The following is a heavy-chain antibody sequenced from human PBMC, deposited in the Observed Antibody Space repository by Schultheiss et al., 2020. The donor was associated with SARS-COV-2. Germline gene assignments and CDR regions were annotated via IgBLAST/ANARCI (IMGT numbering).Heavy chain of an antibody. J-gene: IGHJ6*03. V-gene: IGHV3-11*04. D-gene: IGHD7-27*01. CDR1: GFTFSDYY. CDR2: ISSSSSTI. Sequence: GGSLRLSCAASGFTFSDYYMSWIRQAPGKGLEWVSYISSSSSTIYYADSVKGRFTISRDNAKNSLYLQMNSPRAEDTAVYYCARDLYPGAWGYYYYYYMDVWGKGTTVTVSS. CDR3: ARDLYPGAWGYYYYYYMDV.